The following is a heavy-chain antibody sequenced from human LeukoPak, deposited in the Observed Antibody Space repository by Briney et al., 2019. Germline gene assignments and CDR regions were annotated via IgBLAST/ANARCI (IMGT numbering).Heavy chain of an antibody. V-gene: IGHV4-39*07. CDR1: GGSISSSSYY. CDR2: IYYSGST. Sequence: SETLSLTCTVSGGSISSSSYYWGWIRQPPGKGLEWIGSIYYSGSTYYNPSLKSRVTISVDTSKNQFSLKLSSVTAADTAVYYCARRARKVDIFDYWGQGTLVTVFS. D-gene: IGHD6-6*01. CDR3: ARRARKVDIFDY. J-gene: IGHJ4*02.